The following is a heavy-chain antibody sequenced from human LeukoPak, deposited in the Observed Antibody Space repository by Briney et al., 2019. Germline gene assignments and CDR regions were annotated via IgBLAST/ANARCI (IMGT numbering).Heavy chain of an antibody. CDR1: GITLSDHY. V-gene: IGHV3-30*18. D-gene: IGHD3-10*01. J-gene: IGHJ6*02. CDR3: AKARITMVPAMDV. Sequence: PGGSLRLSCAASGITLSDHYMDWVRQAPGKGLEWVALISYDGSNKYYADSVKGRFTISRDNSKNTLYLQMNSLRAEDTAVYYCAKARITMVPAMDVWGQGTTVTVSS. CDR2: ISYDGSNK.